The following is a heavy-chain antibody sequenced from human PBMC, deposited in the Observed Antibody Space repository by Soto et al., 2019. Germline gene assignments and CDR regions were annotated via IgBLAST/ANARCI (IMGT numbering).Heavy chain of an antibody. J-gene: IGHJ4*02. CDR2: TIPTVGAG. CDR1: GGTFSSNP. Sequence: GVSVKVSCNASGGTFSSNPISWMRQAPGQGLEWVGGTIPTVGAGSYAKRFQGRVTITADKSTKTAYMELSNLRPEDTAVYYCARRQSNGYNRYIHXWGQGTFVTVSX. V-gene: IGHV1-69*06. D-gene: IGHD5-12*01. CDR3: ARRQSNGYNRYIHX.